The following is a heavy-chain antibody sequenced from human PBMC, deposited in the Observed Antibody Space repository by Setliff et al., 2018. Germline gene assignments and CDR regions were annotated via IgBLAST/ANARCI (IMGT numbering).Heavy chain of an antibody. CDR1: GFTVSSSY. CDR2: IYSGGYT. V-gene: IGHV3-53*01. J-gene: IGHJ4*02. CDR3: ARDVQGGGYPDY. Sequence: PGGSLRLSCAASGFTVSSSYMSWVRQAPGKGLVWVSIIYSGGYTNYADSVKGRFTISRDNSKNTLYLQMNSLRAEDTAVYYCARDVQGGGYPDYWGQGTLVTVSS. D-gene: IGHD3-22*01.